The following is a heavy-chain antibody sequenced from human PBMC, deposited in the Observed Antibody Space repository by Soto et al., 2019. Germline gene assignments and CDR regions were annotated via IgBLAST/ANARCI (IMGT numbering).Heavy chain of an antibody. Sequence: SGPTLVKPTHTLTLTCTFSGFSLSTSGVGVGWIRQPPGKALEWLALIYWDDDKRYSPSLKSRLTITKDTSKNQVVLTMTNMDPVDTATYYCAHSHPRGYYGSGSDAFDIWGQGTMVTVSS. J-gene: IGHJ3*02. V-gene: IGHV2-5*02. CDR2: IYWDDDK. CDR3: AHSHPRGYYGSGSDAFDI. CDR1: GFSLSTSGVG. D-gene: IGHD3-10*01.